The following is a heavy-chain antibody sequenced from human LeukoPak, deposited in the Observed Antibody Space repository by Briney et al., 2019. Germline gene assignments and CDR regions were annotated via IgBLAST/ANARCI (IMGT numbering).Heavy chain of an antibody. CDR1: GGSFSGYY. J-gene: IGHJ4*02. D-gene: IGHD5-24*01. CDR3: ARETRWLQYRLLEN. V-gene: IGHV4-34*01. Sequence: PSETLSLTCAVYGGSFSGYYWSWIRQPPGKGLEWIGEINHSGSTNYNPSLKSRVTISVDTSKNQFSLKLSSVTAADTAVYYCARETRWLQYRLLENWGQGTLVTVSS. CDR2: INHSGST.